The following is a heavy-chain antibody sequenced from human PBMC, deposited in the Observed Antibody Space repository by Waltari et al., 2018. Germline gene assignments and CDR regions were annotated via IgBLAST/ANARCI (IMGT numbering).Heavy chain of an antibody. CDR2: ISSSSSYI. Sequence: EVQLVESGGGLVKPGGSLRLSCAASGFTFSSYSMNWVRQAPGKGLEWVSSISSSSSYIYYADSVKGRFTISRDNSKNTLYLQMNSLRAEDTAVYYCAKVGEGVGATNFDYWGQGTLVTVSS. J-gene: IGHJ4*02. D-gene: IGHD1-26*01. CDR3: AKVGEGVGATNFDY. CDR1: GFTFSSYS. V-gene: IGHV3-21*02.